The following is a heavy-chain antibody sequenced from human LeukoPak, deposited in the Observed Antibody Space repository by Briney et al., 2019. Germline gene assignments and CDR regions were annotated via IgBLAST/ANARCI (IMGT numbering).Heavy chain of an antibody. Sequence: GGSLRLSCAAPGFTFSSYSMNWVRQAPGKGLEWLSSISSSSSYIYYADSVKGRFTISRDNSKNTLYLQMNSLRAEDTAVYYCAKDRGYSYGSSFGYWGQGTLVTVSS. D-gene: IGHD5-18*01. J-gene: IGHJ4*02. CDR1: GFTFSSYS. V-gene: IGHV3-21*01. CDR3: AKDRGYSYGSSFGY. CDR2: ISSSSSYI.